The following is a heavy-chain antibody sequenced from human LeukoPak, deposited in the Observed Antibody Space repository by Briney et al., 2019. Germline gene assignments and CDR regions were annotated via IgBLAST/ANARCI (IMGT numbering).Heavy chain of an antibody. CDR2: IYYSGST. Sequence: SETLSLTCTLSGGSISSYYWCWIRQPPGKGLEWIGYIYYSGSTNYNPSLKSRVTISVDTSKNQFSLKLSSVTAADTAVYYCARHSRWFGELPPPPFDYWGQGTLVTVSS. CDR3: ARHSRWFGELPPPPFDY. J-gene: IGHJ4*02. CDR1: GGSISSYY. V-gene: IGHV4-59*08. D-gene: IGHD3-10*01.